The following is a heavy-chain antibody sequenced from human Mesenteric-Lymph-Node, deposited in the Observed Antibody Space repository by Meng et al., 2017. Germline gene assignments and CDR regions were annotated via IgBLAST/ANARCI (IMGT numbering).Heavy chain of an antibody. CDR2: IIPILGTA. D-gene: IGHD3-10*01. CDR1: GGTFSSYA. V-gene: IGHV1-69*10. Sequence: SVKVSCKASGGTFSSYAISWVRQAPGQGLEWMGGIIPILGTANYAQKFQGRVTITADKSTSTAYMELSSLRSEDTAVYYCARARGSGSYYKVPYGMDVWGQGTTVTVSS. J-gene: IGHJ6*02. CDR3: ARARGSGSYYKVPYGMDV.